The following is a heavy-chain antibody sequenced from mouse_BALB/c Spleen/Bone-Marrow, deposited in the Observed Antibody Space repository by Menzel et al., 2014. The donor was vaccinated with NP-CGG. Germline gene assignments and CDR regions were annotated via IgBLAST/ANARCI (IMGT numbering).Heavy chain of an antibody. CDR2: IYTNDGST. CDR3: ARRAFCALDY. J-gene: IGHJ4*01. Sequence: EVHLVESGGGLVKVGESLKLSCAASGFTFSTYYMSWVRQTPEKRLELVAAIYTNDGSTYYPDTVKGRFAISRDNAKNTLYLQMSSLKSEDTALYYCARRAFCALDYWGQGTSVTVSS. CDR1: GFTFSTYY. V-gene: IGHV5-6-2*01.